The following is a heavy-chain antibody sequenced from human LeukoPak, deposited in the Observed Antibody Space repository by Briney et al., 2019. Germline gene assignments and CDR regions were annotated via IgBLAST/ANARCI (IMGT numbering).Heavy chain of an antibody. Sequence: SETLSLTCAGSGGSISSSNWGSGGRQPPGGGLGWIGEIYHSGSTNYNPSLKSRVTISVDKSKNQFSLKLSSVTAADTAVYYCARDPHPYDSSGYSSFDYWGQGTLVTVSS. V-gene: IGHV4-4*02. CDR2: IYHSGST. CDR3: ARDPHPYDSSGYSSFDY. D-gene: IGHD3-22*01. CDR1: GGSISSSNW. J-gene: IGHJ4*02.